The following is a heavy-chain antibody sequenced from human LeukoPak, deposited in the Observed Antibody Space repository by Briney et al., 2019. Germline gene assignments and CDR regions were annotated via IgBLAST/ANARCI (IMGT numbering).Heavy chain of an antibody. D-gene: IGHD6-19*01. CDR1: GGSISSYY. CDR2: IYTSGST. Sequence: SETLSLTCTVSGGSISSYYWSWIRQPAGKGLEWIGRIYTSGSTNYNPSLKSRVTMSVDTSKNQFSLKLSSVTAADTAVYYCARDTGGYSSGSFLGSWYFDLWGRGTLVTVSS. J-gene: IGHJ2*01. V-gene: IGHV4-4*07. CDR3: ARDTGGYSSGSFLGSWYFDL.